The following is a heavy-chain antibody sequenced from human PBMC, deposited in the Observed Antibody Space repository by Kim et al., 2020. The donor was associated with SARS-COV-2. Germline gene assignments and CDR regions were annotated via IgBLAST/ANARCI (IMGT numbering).Heavy chain of an antibody. CDR3: VKFRGALRYHYYMDV. Sequence: GGSLRLSCAASGFTFAGDAMTWVRQAPGKGLEWVSSGGSGGSTYYADSVKGRFTISRDNSKNTLFLQMNSLRAEDTAVYYCVKFRGALRYHYYMDVWGKGTTVIVSS. CDR2: SGGSGGST. V-gene: IGHV3-23*01. D-gene: IGHD3-16*01. J-gene: IGHJ6*03. CDR1: GFTFAGDA.